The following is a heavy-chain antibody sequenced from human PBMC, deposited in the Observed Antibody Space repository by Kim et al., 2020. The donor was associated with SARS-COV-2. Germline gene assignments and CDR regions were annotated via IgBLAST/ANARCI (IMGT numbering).Heavy chain of an antibody. CDR2: IYYSVIT. V-gene: IGHV4-59*13. CDR3: AREAVNFYGSGSPLDWFDP. Sequence: SETLSLTCTVSGGSIRSYYWSWIRQSPGKGLEWIGYIYYSVITKYNPSLESRVTMSVDTSKNQFFLNLTSVTAADTAVYYCAREAVNFYGSGSPLDWFDPWGQGILVNVSS. CDR1: GGSIRSYY. J-gene: IGHJ5*02. D-gene: IGHD3-10*01.